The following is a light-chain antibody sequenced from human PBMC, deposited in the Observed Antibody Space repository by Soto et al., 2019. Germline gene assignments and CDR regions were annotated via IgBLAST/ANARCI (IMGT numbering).Light chain of an antibody. V-gene: IGKV3-20*01. CDR1: ESVVSNY. CDR2: DAS. J-gene: IGKJ1*01. CDR3: QQYGSIPWT. Sequence: EIVMTQATASRSGSPGERATLSCRATESVVSNYLARYQLKPGQAPRLLIYDASSRATGIPDRFSGSGSGTDFTLTISRLEPEDFAVYYCQQYGSIPWTFGQGTKVDIK.